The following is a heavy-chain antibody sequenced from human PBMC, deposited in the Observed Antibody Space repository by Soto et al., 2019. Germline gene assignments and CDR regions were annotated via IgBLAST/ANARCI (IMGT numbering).Heavy chain of an antibody. D-gene: IGHD5-12*01. CDR2: INHRGYT. J-gene: IGHJ5*02. CDR1: GGSFSGYY. V-gene: IGHV4-34*01. CDR3: ARVDIVTTNWFDP. Sequence: SETLSLTCAVYGGSFSGYYWSWIRQPPGKGLEWIGEINHRGYTTYNPSLKSRVTISVDTSKNQCSLKLSSVTAADTAVYYCARVDIVTTNWFDPWGQGTPVTVSS.